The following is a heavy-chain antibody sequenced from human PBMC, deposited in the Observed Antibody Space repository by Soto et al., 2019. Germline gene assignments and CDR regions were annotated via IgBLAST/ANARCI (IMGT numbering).Heavy chain of an antibody. D-gene: IGHD6-19*01. CDR1: GFTFSSYA. V-gene: IGHV3-30-3*01. CDR3: ARADSSGWSHPLDI. Sequence: QVQLVESGGGVVQPGRSLRLSCAASGFTFSSYAMHWVRQAPGKGLEWVAVISYDGSNKYYADSVKGRFTISRDKSENTLDLQMNSLRAEDTAGYHCARADSSGWSHPLDIWGQGTMVTVSS. CDR2: ISYDGSNK. J-gene: IGHJ3*02.